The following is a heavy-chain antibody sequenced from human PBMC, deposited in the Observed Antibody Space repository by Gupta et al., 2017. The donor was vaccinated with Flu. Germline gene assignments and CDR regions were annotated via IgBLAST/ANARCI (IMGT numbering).Heavy chain of an antibody. CDR1: GGSFSGYY. Sequence: QVQLQQWFAGLLKPSETLSLTCAVYGGSFSGYYWSWIRQPPGKGLEWIGDINQSGSTNDYPSLKSRVTRSVEASKKKFSRKLRAMTAADTAVEYGERSGRLGDGGQVTMVTVYS. CDR2: INQSGST. D-gene: IGHD1-26*01. J-gene: IGHJ4*02. CDR3: ERSGRLGD. V-gene: IGHV4-34*01.